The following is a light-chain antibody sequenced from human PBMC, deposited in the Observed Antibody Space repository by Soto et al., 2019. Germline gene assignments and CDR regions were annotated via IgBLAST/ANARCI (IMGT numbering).Light chain of an antibody. V-gene: IGKV1-39*01. CDR3: QQSYSTLIT. CDR1: QSSSNN. J-gene: IGKJ5*01. Sequence: DIQMTQSPSSLSASVGDRVTITCRASQSSSNNLNWYQQKPGKAPKLLIYAASSLQSGVPSRFSGSGSGTDFTLTISSLQPEDFATYYCQQSYSTLITFGQGTRLEIK. CDR2: AAS.